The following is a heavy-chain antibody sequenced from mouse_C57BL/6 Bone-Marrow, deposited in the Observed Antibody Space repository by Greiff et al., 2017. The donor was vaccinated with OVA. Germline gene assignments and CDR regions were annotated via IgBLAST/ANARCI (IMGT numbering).Heavy chain of an antibody. D-gene: IGHD1-1*01. CDR2: ISGGGGNT. V-gene: IGHV5-9*01. J-gene: IGHJ2*01. CDR1: GFTFSSYT. Sequence: EVQLVESGGGLVKPGGSLKLSCAASGFTFSSYTMSWVRQTPEKRLEWVATISGGGGNTYYPDSVKGRFTISRDDAKNTLYLQMSRLRSEDTALYYCASRRDYYGSCYSPFDYWGQGTTLTVSS. CDR3: ASRRDYYGSCYSPFDY.